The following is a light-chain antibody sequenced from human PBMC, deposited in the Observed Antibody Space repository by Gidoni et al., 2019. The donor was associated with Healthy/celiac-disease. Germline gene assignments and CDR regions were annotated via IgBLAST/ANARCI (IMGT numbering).Light chain of an antibody. CDR3: QVWDSRSDHPDVV. V-gene: IGLV3-21*02. CDR1: NIGRKS. CDR2: DDS. J-gene: IGLJ2*01. Sequence: SYVLTQPPSVSVAPGPTARITCGGNNIGRKSVHWYQPNPGQAPVLVFYDDSARPSGHPERVSGSNAGNTATLTISRVEAGDEADYYCQVWDSRSDHPDVVVGGGTKLTVL.